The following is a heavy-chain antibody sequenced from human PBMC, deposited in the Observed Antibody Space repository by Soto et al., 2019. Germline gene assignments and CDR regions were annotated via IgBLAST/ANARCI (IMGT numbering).Heavy chain of an antibody. CDR1: VDTFSAYS. Sequence: QVQLFQSGAEVKKPGASVRISCGASVDTFSAYSIHWVRRAPGQGLEWMGLINPGGASTNFALKFQGSLPMTRDTSRKIVSMDLSSLSNEARAVSSWPRDAIGTYSPQWGKGPLVTASS. D-gene: IGHD1-26*01. V-gene: IGHV1-46*01. J-gene: IGHJ4*02. CDR2: INPGGAST. CDR3: PRDAIGTYSPQ.